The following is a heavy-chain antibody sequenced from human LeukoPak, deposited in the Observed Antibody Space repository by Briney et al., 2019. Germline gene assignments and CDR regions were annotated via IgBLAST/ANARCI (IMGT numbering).Heavy chain of an antibody. CDR3: ARDRMVRAFDY. J-gene: IGHJ4*02. V-gene: IGHV4-34*01. Sequence: SETLSLTCAVYGGSFSVYYWSCIRQPPGKGRECIGEINHSGSTNYNPALKSRGTISVDPSKHQFSMKLSSVTAADTAVYYCARDRMVRAFDYWGQGTLVTVS. CDR1: GGSFSVYY. CDR2: INHSGST. D-gene: IGHD3-10*01.